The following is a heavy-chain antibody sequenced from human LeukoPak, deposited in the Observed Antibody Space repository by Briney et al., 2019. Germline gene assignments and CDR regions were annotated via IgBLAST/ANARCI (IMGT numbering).Heavy chain of an antibody. CDR3: AKCSGGSCYPDY. CDR2: IIPILGIA. Sequence: SVKDSCKASGGTFSSYAISWLRQAPGQGLEWMGRIIPILGIANYAQKFQGRVTITADKSTSTAYMELSSLRSEDTAVYYCAKCSGGSCYPDYWGQGTLVTVSS. CDR1: GGTFSSYA. J-gene: IGHJ4*02. D-gene: IGHD2-15*01. V-gene: IGHV1-69*04.